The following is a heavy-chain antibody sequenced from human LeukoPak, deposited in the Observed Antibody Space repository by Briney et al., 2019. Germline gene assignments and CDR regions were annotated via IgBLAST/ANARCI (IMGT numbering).Heavy chain of an antibody. V-gene: IGHV3-33*01. D-gene: IGHD6-19*01. CDR2: IWYDGSNK. J-gene: IGHJ3*02. CDR3: ARDPGEQWLIADSGIGAFDI. CDR1: GFTFSSYG. Sequence: GRSLRLSCAASGFTFSSYGMHWVRQAPGKGLEWVAVIWYDGSNKYYADSVKGRFTISRDNSKNTLYLQMNSLRAEDTAVYYCARDPGEQWLIADSGIGAFDIWGQGTMVTVSS.